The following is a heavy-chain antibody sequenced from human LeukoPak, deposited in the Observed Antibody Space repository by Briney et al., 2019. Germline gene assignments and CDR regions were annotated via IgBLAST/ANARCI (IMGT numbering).Heavy chain of an antibody. Sequence: PGGSLRLSCAASGFTFRRYSINWVPEAPGRGLEWVSYIDSTSSPIYYTHSVKGRFTVSRDNAKNSLYLQMNSLRAEDTAVYYCTRQGVFGEVDYWGQGILVTVSS. CDR2: IDSTSSPI. CDR1: GFTFRRYS. V-gene: IGHV3-48*01. J-gene: IGHJ4*02. CDR3: TRQGVFGEVDY. D-gene: IGHD3-10*02.